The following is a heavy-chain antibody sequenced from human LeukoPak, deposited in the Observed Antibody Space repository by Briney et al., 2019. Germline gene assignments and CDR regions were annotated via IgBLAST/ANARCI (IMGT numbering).Heavy chain of an antibody. CDR1: QFRFPFSHYG. CDR3: AEDAQRGFDYSNSLEY. CDR2: IWSDGTNQ. Sequence: GKSLTLSCVASQFRFPFSHYGMHWVRQAPGRGLEWVAVIWSDGTNQYYADSVKGRFTISRDNSKNTVYLQMNSQRAEDTAVYFCAEDAQRGFDYSNSLEYWGQGTLVTVSS. D-gene: IGHD4-11*01. J-gene: IGHJ4*02. V-gene: IGHV3-33*06.